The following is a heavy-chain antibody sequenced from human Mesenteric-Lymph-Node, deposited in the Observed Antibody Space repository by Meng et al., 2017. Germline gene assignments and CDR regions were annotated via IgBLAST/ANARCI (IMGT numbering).Heavy chain of an antibody. D-gene: IGHD1-1*01. CDR1: GYSFTDYY. Sequence: ASVKVSCKASGYSFTDYYIHWVRQAPGQGLQWMGWISPDSGGTNYAQKFQAWVTMTRDTSISTTYMELSRLTSDDTAVYYCARDPRGRRNAYVMDVWGQGTTVTVSS. CDR2: ISPDSGGT. V-gene: IGHV1-2*04. CDR3: ARDPRGRRNAYVMDV. J-gene: IGHJ6*02.